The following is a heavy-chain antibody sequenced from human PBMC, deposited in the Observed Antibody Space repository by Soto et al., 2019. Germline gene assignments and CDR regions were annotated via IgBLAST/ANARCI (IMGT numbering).Heavy chain of an antibody. D-gene: IGHD3-10*01. CDR1: GFTFSSYS. CDR2: ISSSSSTI. J-gene: IGHJ5*02. Sequence: EMQLVESGGGLVQHGGSLRLSCAASGFTFSSYSMNWVRQAPGKGLEWVSYISSSSSTIYYADSVKGRFTISRDNAKNSLYLQMNSLRAEDTAVYYCARGYYGSGVPLSGSWGQGTLVTVSS. CDR3: ARGYYGSGVPLSGS. V-gene: IGHV3-48*01.